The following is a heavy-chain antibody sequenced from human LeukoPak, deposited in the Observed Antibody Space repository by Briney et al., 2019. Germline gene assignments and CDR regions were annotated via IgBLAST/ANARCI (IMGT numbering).Heavy chain of an antibody. Sequence: ASVKVSCKASGYTFTANYIHWVRQAPGQGLEWMGWINPNSGATNYAQKFQGRVTMTRDTSISTAYMELTRLTSDDTAVYYCARVVCSNINCYDASFDPWGQGTLVTVSS. V-gene: IGHV1-2*02. D-gene: IGHD2-2*01. CDR1: GYTFTANY. J-gene: IGHJ5*02. CDR3: ARVVCSNINCYDASFDP. CDR2: INPNSGAT.